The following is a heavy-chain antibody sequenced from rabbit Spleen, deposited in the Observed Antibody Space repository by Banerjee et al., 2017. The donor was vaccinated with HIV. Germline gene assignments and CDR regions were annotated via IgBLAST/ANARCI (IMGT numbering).Heavy chain of an antibody. J-gene: IGHJ6*01. V-gene: IGHV1S47*01. Sequence: QEQLVESGGGLVQPEGSLTLTCKAARFDFSSSYYMCWVRQAPGKGPEWIACIYIGDGSTYYATWVNGRFTTSRSTSLNTVTLQMTSLTAADTATYFCARGGYGGHIYAMGLWGPGTLVTVS. CDR2: IYIGDGST. CDR1: RFDFSSSYY. CDR3: ARGGYGGHIYAMGL. D-gene: IGHD4-2*01.